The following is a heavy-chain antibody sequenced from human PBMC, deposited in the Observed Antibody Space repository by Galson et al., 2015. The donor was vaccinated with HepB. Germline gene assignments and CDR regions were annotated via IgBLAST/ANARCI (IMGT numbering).Heavy chain of an antibody. CDR1: GFTFTGSA. CDR3: AADEGGGARFDTFDI. V-gene: IGHV1-58*01. CDR2: IVVGSGNT. Sequence: SVKVSCKASGFTFTGSAVQWVRQSRGQRLEWIGWIVVGSGNTNYAQKFQERVTMTRDMSTSTAYMELNNLRSEDTAIYYCAADEGGGARFDTFDIWGLGTLVTVSS. J-gene: IGHJ3*02. D-gene: IGHD2-21*01.